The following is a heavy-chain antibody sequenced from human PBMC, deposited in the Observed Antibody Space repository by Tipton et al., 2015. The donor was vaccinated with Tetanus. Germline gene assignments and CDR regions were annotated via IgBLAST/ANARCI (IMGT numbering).Heavy chain of an antibody. CDR1: RGPISSYY. CDR2: ISNGNT. V-gene: IGHV4-4*07. J-gene: IGHJ4*02. D-gene: IGHD5-24*01. CDR3: ARGITDGYNRRLDY. Sequence: PGLVKPSETLSLTCTVSRGPISSYYWSWIRQPAGKGLEWIGHISNGNTAYSTSLKSRVTLSVDLSKNQFSLQLRAVTAADTAVYYCARGITDGYNRRLDYWGQGTRVAVS.